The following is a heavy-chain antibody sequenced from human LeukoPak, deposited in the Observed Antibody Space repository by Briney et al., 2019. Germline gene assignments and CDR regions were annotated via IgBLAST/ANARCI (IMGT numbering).Heavy chain of an antibody. D-gene: IGHD1-26*01. J-gene: IGHJ4*02. CDR1: GYTFTGYY. CDR3: AREYSGSYSLDY. CDR2: INPNSGGT. Sequence: ASVKVSCKASGYTFTGYYMHWMRQAPGQGLEWMGWINPNSGGTNYARKFQGRVTMTRDTSISTAYMELSRLRSDDTAVYYCAREYSGSYSLDYWGQGTLVTVSS. V-gene: IGHV1-2*02.